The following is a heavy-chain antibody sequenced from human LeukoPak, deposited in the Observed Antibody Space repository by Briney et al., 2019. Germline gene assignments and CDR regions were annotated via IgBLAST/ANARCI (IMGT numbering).Heavy chain of an antibody. J-gene: IGHJ4*02. Sequence: PGGSLRLSCAASGFTFDDYAMHWVRHAPGKGLEWVSGISWNSGSIGYADSVKGRFTISRDNAKNSLYLQMNSLRAEDTALYYCAKDFVRDAVAGSGRFDYWGQGTLVTVSS. CDR3: AKDFVRDAVAGSGRFDY. V-gene: IGHV3-9*01. CDR2: ISWNSGSI. D-gene: IGHD6-19*01. CDR1: GFTFDDYA.